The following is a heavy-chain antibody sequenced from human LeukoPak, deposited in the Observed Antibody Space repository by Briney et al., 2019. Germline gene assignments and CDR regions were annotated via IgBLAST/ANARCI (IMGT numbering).Heavy chain of an antibody. CDR3: ARDSEVSWYGYYTPGAFDI. CDR1: GGSVSSGGYY. J-gene: IGHJ3*02. CDR2: IYYSGST. V-gene: IGHV4-31*03. Sequence: SQTLSLTCTVSGGSVSSGGYYWRWIRQHPGKGLEWIGYIYYSGSTYYNPSLKSRVTISVDTSKNQFSLKLSSVTAADTAVYYCARDSEVSWYGYYTPGAFDIWGQGTMVTVSS. D-gene: IGHD4-17*01.